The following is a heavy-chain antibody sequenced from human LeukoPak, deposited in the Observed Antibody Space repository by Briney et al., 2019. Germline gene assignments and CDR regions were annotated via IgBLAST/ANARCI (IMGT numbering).Heavy chain of an antibody. Sequence: QSGGSLRLSCAASGFTVSSNYMSWVRQAPGKGLEWVANIKPGGGAMFYVDSVKGRFIISRDNAKNSVDLQMNSLRAEDAAVYYCARASLTGRALDYWGQGILVTVSS. J-gene: IGHJ4*02. CDR3: ARASLTGRALDY. CDR2: IKPGGGAM. CDR1: GFTVSSNY. V-gene: IGHV3-7*04. D-gene: IGHD1-1*01.